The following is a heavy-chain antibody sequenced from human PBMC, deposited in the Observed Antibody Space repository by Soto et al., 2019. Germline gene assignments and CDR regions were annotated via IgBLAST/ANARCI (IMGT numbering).Heavy chain of an antibody. CDR2: ISYDGNNK. J-gene: IGHJ5*02. CDR1: GFTFSNYA. D-gene: IGHD4-17*01. V-gene: IGHV3-30-3*01. Sequence: QVQLVESGGGVVQPGRSLRLSCSASGFTFSNYAIHWVRQAPGKGLEWVAVISYDGNNKYYADSVKGRFTISRDNSKHTLYLQMNSLRAEDTAVYSCARGDYGDYEGFDPWGQGTLVTVSS. CDR3: ARGDYGDYEGFDP.